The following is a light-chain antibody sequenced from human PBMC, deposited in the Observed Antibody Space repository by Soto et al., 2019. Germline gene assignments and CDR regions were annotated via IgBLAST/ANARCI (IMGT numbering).Light chain of an antibody. CDR2: SNN. V-gene: IGLV1-44*01. CDR1: SSNVGSNT. Sequence: QSVLTQPPSASGTPGQRVTISCSGSSSNVGSNTVNWYLQLPGTAPKLLIYSNNQRPSGVPDRFSGSKSGTSASLAISGLQSGDEADYYCAAWDDSLNAYVFATGTKVTVL. J-gene: IGLJ1*01. CDR3: AAWDDSLNAYV.